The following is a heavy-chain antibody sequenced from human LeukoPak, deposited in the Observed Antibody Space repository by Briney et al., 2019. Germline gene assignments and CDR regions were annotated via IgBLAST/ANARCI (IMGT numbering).Heavy chain of an antibody. V-gene: IGHV3-7*01. CDR3: ARVISGAPWNSSGYVDY. CDR2: IKQDGSEK. D-gene: IGHD3-22*01. CDR1: GFTSSSYW. Sequence: GGSLRLSCAASGFTSSSYWVSWVRQAPGKGLEWVANIKQDGSEKYYVDSVKGRFTISRDNAKNSLYLQMNSLRAEDTAVYYCARVISGAPWNSSGYVDYWGQGNLVTVSS. J-gene: IGHJ4*02.